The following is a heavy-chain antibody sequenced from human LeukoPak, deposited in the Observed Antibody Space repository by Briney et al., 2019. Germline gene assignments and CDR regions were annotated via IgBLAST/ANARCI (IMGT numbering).Heavy chain of an antibody. CDR2: IRYDGSNK. CDR1: GFTFSSYG. Sequence: GGSLRLSCAASGFTFSSYGMHWVRQAPGKGLEWVAFIRYDGSNKYYADSVKGRFTISRDNSKNTLYLQMNSLRAEDTAVYYCAKDPASWTGYFDYWGQGTLVTVTS. CDR3: AKDPASWTGYFDY. D-gene: IGHD2-2*01. J-gene: IGHJ4*02. V-gene: IGHV3-30*02.